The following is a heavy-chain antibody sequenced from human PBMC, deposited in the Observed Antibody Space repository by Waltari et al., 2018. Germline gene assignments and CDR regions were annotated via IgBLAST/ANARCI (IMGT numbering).Heavy chain of an antibody. V-gene: IGHV4-4*02. CDR1: GDSISGNYW. Sequence: QVQLQESGQGLVKPSGTLSLTCAVSGDSISGNYWWSWVRQSPEKGLEWIGQVHHSGKTHYNPSLQSRVTISVDKPKNQFSLNLNSVTAADTAVYYCAGDRAIGLFFDYWGRGTLVTVSP. CDR2: VHHSGKT. CDR3: AGDRAIGLFFDY. D-gene: IGHD2-2*01. J-gene: IGHJ4*02.